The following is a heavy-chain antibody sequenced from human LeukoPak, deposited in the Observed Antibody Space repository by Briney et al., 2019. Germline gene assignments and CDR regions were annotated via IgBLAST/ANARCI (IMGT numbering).Heavy chain of an antibody. CDR2: TYYRSKWYN. Sequence: SQTLSLTCAISGDSVSSNSAAWNWIRQSPSRGLEWLGRTYYRSKWYNDYAVSVKSRITINPDTSKNQFSLQLNSVTPEDTAVYYCARDSSGYDPHYYYYYMDVWGKGTAVTISS. CDR3: ARDSSGYDPHYYYYYMDV. CDR1: GDSVSSNSAA. V-gene: IGHV6-1*01. J-gene: IGHJ6*03. D-gene: IGHD5-12*01.